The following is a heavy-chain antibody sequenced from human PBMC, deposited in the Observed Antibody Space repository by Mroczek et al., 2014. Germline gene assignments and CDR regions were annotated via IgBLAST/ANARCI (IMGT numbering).Heavy chain of an antibody. CDR3: ARTSEGSSWYSPGYYYYYMDV. V-gene: IGHV1-8*01. Sequence: QVQLVQSGAEVKKPGASVKVSCKASGYTFTSYDINWVRQATGQGLEWMGWMNPNSGNTGYAQKFQGRVTMTRNTSISTAYMELSSLRSEDTAVYYCARTSEGSSWYSPGYYYYYMDVVGQRDHGHPSP. J-gene: IGHJ6*03. CDR1: GYTFTSYD. D-gene: IGHD6-13*01. CDR2: MNPNSGNT.